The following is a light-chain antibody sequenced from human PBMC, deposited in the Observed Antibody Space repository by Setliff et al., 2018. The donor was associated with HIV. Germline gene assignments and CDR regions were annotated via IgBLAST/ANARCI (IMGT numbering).Light chain of an antibody. CDR3: SSYTGSSTFV. CDR2: DVT. Sequence: QSVLTQPASVSGSPGQSITISCTGTSSDVGNYNYVSWYQYYPGKAPKFMISDVTKRPSGVSNRFSGSKSGNTASLTISGLQAEDEADYYCSSYTGSSTFVFGTGTRSPS. V-gene: IGLV2-14*03. J-gene: IGLJ1*01. CDR1: SSDVGNYNY.